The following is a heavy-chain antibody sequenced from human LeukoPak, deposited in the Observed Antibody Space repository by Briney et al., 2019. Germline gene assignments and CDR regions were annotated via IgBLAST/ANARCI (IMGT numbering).Heavy chain of an antibody. CDR2: IYYSGST. V-gene: IGHV4-59*01. D-gene: IGHD2-2*02. CDR1: GGSISNY. J-gene: IGHJ6*02. Sequence: SETLSLTYTVSGGSISNYWSWIRQPPGKGLEWIGYIYYSGSTNYNPSLKSRVTISVDTSKNQFSLKLSSVTAADTAVYYCARDRYCSSTSCYTGYYYGMDVWGQGTTVTVSS. CDR3: ARDRYCSSTSCYTGYYYGMDV.